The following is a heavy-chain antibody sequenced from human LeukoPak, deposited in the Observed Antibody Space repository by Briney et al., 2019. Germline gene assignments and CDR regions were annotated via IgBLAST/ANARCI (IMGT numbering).Heavy chain of an antibody. Sequence: ASVKVSCKASGYTFTSYDINWVRQATGQGLEWMGWMNPTSGNTGYAQNFQGRVTITRDTSISTAYMELSSLRSEDTAVYYCARGYGGNALQTDYWGQGTLVTVSS. J-gene: IGHJ4*02. CDR1: GYTFTSYD. D-gene: IGHD4-23*01. CDR3: ARGYGGNALQTDY. V-gene: IGHV1-8*03. CDR2: MNPTSGNT.